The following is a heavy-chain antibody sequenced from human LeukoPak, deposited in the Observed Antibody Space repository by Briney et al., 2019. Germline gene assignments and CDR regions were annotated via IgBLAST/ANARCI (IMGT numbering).Heavy chain of an antibody. Sequence: PGGSLRLSCSASGFTFSSYAMHWVRQAPGKGVEYVSAISSNGGSTYYADSVKGRFTISRGNSKNTLYLQMSSLRAEDTAVYYCSGGSRRRFDYWGQGTLVTVSS. CDR3: SGGSRRRFDY. V-gene: IGHV3-64D*06. CDR2: ISSNGGST. CDR1: GFTFSSYA. D-gene: IGHD2-15*01. J-gene: IGHJ4*02.